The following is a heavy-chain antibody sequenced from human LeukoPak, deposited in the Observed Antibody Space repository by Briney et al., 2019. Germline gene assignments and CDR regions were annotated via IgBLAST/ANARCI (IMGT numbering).Heavy chain of an antibody. CDR3: ARGGAARLHFQN. Sequence: ASETLSLTCTVSGGSTSTYYWNWIRQPPGKGLEWIGYIYHSGSTNYNPSLQSRVTISVDTPKNQFSLNLNSVTAADTAVYYCARGGAARLHFQNWGQGTLVTVSS. V-gene: IGHV4-59*01. CDR2: IYHSGST. D-gene: IGHD6-6*01. J-gene: IGHJ1*01. CDR1: GGSTSTYY.